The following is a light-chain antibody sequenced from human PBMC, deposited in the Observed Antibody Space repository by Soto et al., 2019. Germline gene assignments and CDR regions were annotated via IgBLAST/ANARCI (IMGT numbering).Light chain of an antibody. CDR2: KAS. CDR1: ESIRSW. J-gene: IGKJ2*01. Sequence: DIQMTQSPSTLSASVGDRVTITCRASESIRSWLAWYQQKPGKAPELLVYKASNLESGVPSMFSGSGSGTEFTLTISSLQPDDVATYYCQQYDNYSPYTFGRGTKLEIK. CDR3: QQYDNYSPYT. V-gene: IGKV1-5*03.